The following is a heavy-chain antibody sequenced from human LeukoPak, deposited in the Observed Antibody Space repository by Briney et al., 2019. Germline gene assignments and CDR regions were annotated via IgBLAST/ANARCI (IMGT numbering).Heavy chain of an antibody. CDR3: AKGLAVSQIDAFDI. J-gene: IGHJ3*02. Sequence: GGSLRLSRAASGFTFDDYAMHWVRQAPGKGLEWVSGISWNSGSIGYADSVKGRFTISRDNAKNSLYLQMNSLRAEDTALYYCAKGLAVSQIDAFDIWGQGTMVTVSS. CDR1: GFTFDDYA. CDR2: ISWNSGSI. V-gene: IGHV3-9*01. D-gene: IGHD2-8*01.